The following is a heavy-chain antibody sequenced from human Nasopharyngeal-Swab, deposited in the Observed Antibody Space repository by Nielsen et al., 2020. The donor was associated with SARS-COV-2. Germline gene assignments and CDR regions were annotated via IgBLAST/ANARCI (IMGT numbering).Heavy chain of an antibody. V-gene: IGHV3-9*01. Sequence: SLKISCAASGFTFSSYSMNWVRQAPGKGLEWVSGISWNSGSIGYADSVKGRFTISRDNAKNSLYLQMNSLRAEDTALYYCAKTVKWAFDIWGQGTMVTVSS. CDR3: AKTVKWAFDI. D-gene: IGHD1-26*01. CDR2: ISWNSGSI. J-gene: IGHJ3*02. CDR1: GFTFSSYS.